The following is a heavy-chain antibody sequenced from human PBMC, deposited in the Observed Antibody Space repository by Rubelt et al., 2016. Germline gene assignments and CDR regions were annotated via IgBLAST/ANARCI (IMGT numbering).Heavy chain of an antibody. Sequence: QLQLRESGPGLVKPSETLSLICTVSGGSIRSSPYYWGWIRQPPGKGLEWIGSINNSGRTFYNPSLKMRSFYSLDTANNQVSLKLSAVPAADTAVYYCVRHDDGSDYWGQGTLVTVSS. V-gene: IGHV4-39*01. D-gene: IGHD1-14*01. CDR2: INNSGRT. CDR3: VRHDDGSDY. CDR1: GGSIRSSPYY. J-gene: IGHJ4*02.